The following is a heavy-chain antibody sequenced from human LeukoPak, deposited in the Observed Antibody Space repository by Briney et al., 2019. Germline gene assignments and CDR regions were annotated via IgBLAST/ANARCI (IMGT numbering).Heavy chain of an antibody. CDR3: ATGGGIGVSHA. CDR2: INHSGST. D-gene: IGHD5/OR15-5a*01. V-gene: IGHV4-34*01. CDR1: GGSFSGYY. Sequence: SETLCLTCAVYGGSFSGYYWSWIRQPPGKGLEWIGEINHSGSTNYNPSLKSRVTVSADTSKNQFYLRLSSVTAADTALYYCATGGGIGVSHAWGQGTLVPVSS. J-gene: IGHJ5*02.